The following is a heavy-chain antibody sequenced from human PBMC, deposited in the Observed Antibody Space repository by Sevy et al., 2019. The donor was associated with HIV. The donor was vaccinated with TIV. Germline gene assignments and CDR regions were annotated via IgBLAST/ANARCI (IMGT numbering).Heavy chain of an antibody. J-gene: IGHJ6*02. D-gene: IGHD2-2*01. CDR2: INTNTGNP. Sequence: ASVKVSCKASGYTFISYGMNWVRQAPGQGLEWMGWINTNTGNPTYAQGFTGRFVFSFDTSINTAYLQIRSLKAEDTAVYYCARTSRGIVVVPAAQHYYGMDVWGQGTTVTVSS. CDR1: GYTFISYG. V-gene: IGHV7-4-1*02. CDR3: ARTSRGIVVVPAAQHYYGMDV.